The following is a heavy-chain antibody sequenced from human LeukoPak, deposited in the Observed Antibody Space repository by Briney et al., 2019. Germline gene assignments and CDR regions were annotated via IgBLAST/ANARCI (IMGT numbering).Heavy chain of an antibody. CDR3: ARDLSVAGPFDY. V-gene: IGHV1-18*01. CDR1: GYTFTSYG. Sequence: ASVKVSCKASGYTFTSYGISWVRQAPGQGLEWMGWISAYNGNTNYAQKLQGRVTMTTDTSTSTAYMELRSLRSDNTAVYYCARDLSVAGPFDYWGQGTLVTVSS. CDR2: ISAYNGNT. J-gene: IGHJ4*02. D-gene: IGHD6-19*01.